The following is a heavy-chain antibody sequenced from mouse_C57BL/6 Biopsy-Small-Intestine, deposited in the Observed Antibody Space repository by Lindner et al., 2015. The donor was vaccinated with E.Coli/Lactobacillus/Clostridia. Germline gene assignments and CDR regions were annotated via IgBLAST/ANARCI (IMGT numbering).Heavy chain of an antibody. Sequence: VQLQESGPELVKPGASVKMSCKASGYTFTDYYMHWVKQSHGKSLEWIGYIYPNSGANGCSQKFKGRATLTVDKSSSTAYMELRSLTSEDSAVYYCTTGYGCAYWGQGTLVTVSA. V-gene: IGHV1-34*01. CDR1: GYTFTDYY. D-gene: IGHD3-1*01. J-gene: IGHJ3*01. CDR3: TTGYGCAY. CDR2: IYPNSGAN.